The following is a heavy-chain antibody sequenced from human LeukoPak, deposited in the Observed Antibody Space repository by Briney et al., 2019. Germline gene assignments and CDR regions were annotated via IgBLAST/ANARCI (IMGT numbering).Heavy chain of an antibody. CDR1: GGSFSAYY. J-gene: IGHJ5*02. CDR3: ARSNCSGGSCYGGKKKTQLGPRWFDP. V-gene: IGHV4-34*01. Sequence: SETLSLTCAVYGGSFSAYYWSWIRQPPGKGLEWIGESNHSGSTNYNPSLKSRVTISVDTSKNQFSLKLSSVTAADTAVYYCARSNCSGGSCYGGKKKTQLGPRWFDPWGQGTLVTVSS. CDR2: SNHSGST. D-gene: IGHD2-15*01.